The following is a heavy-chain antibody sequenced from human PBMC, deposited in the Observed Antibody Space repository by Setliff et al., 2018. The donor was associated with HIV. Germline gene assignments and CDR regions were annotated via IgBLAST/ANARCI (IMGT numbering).Heavy chain of an antibody. CDR1: GGSISSGGYY. CDR3: ARSSRADFWSGSFAY. CDR2: IYYSGST. V-gene: IGHV4-31*03. J-gene: IGHJ4*02. Sequence: SSETLSLTCTVSGGSISSGGYYWSWIRQHPGKGLEWIGYIYYSGSTYYNPSLKSRVTISVDTSKNQFSLKLCSVTAADTAVYYCARSSRADFWSGSFAYWGQGTLVTVSS. D-gene: IGHD3-3*01.